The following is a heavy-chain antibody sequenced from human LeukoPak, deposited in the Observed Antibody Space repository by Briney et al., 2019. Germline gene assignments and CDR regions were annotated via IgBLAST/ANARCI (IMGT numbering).Heavy chain of an antibody. CDR2: IRSKTNNYAT. J-gene: IGHJ3*02. V-gene: IGHV3-73*01. CDR1: GLTFSGFS. D-gene: IGHD4-17*01. CDR3: SARMTAVTDDAFDI. Sequence: SGGSLRLSCAASGLTFSGFSIHWVRQPSGKGRGWVGHIRSKTNNYATAYAESVQGRFTVSRDDSKNAAYLQMNSLKTEDTAVYYCSARMTAVTDDAFDIWGQGTMVTVSS.